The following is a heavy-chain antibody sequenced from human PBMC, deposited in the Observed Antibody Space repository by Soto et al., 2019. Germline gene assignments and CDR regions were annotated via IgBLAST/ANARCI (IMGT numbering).Heavy chain of an antibody. D-gene: IGHD3-22*01. V-gene: IGHV3-7*05. CDR2: IKQDGSEK. J-gene: IGHJ4*02. Sequence: EVQLVESGGGLVQPGGSLRLSCAASGFTFSSYWMSWVRQAPGKGLEWVANIKQDGSEKYYVDSVKGRFTISRDNAKNSLYLQMNSLRAADTAVYYCARDGDYYDSSGYYQLSGMGAAYWGQGPLVTVSS. CDR1: GFTFSSYW. CDR3: ARDGDYYDSSGYYQLSGMGAAY.